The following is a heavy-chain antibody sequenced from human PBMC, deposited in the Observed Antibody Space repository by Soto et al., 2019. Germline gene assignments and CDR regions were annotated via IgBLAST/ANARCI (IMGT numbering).Heavy chain of an antibody. CDR3: AKGAMEWLSWFDP. J-gene: IGHJ5*02. CDR1: GFTFDYYA. Sequence: GGSLRLSCAAPGFTFDYYAMHWVRQAPGKGLEWVSGISWNSGIIDYADSVKGRFTISRDNAKNSLYLQMNSLRAEDTALYYCAKGAMEWLSWFDPWGQGTQVTVS. D-gene: IGHD3-3*01. CDR2: ISWNSGII. V-gene: IGHV3-9*01.